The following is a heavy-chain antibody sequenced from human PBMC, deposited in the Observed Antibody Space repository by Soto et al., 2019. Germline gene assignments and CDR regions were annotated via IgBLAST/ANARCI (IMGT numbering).Heavy chain of an antibody. D-gene: IGHD4-17*01. J-gene: IGHJ5*02. CDR2: ISGSGDKS. CDR1: GFTFSSYA. V-gene: IGHV3-23*01. Sequence: GSVRLSCVASGFTFSSYAMNWVRQAPGKGLEWVSAISGSGDKSYYAGSVKGQFTISRDNSKNTLYLLINSLRAEDTAIYFCAKAMTTVTIGWFDPWGEGTLVTVSS. CDR3: AKAMTTVTIGWFDP.